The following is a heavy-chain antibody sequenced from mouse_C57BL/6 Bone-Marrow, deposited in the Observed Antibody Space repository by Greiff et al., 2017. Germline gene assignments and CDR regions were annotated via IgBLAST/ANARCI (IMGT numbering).Heavy chain of an antibody. CDR3: ARGGNYGSSYGAMDY. V-gene: IGHV1-47*01. J-gene: IGHJ4*01. CDR2: FHPYNDDT. D-gene: IGHD1-1*01. CDR1: GYTFTTYP. Sequence: QVQLQQSGAELVKPGASVKMSCKASGYTFTTYPIEWMKQNHGKSLEWIGNFHPYNDDTKYNEKFKGKATLTVEKSSSTAYLELSRLPSDDSAVYFCARGGNYGSSYGAMDYWGQGTSVTVSS.